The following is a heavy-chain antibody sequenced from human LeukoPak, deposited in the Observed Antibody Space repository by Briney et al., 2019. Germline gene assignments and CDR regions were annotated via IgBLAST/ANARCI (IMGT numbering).Heavy chain of an antibody. CDR1: GDSISRYY. CDR2: IYSSGTT. V-gene: IGHV4-59*01. CDR3: ARDRGYSYGYRDYYYYYMDV. Sequence: PSETLSLTCSVSGDSISRYYWSWIRQPPGKGLEWLAYIYSSGTTKYNPSVKSRVTISVDTSKNQFSLKLTSVTAADTAVYYCARDRGYSYGYRDYYYYYMDVWGKGTTVTVSS. D-gene: IGHD5-18*01. J-gene: IGHJ6*03.